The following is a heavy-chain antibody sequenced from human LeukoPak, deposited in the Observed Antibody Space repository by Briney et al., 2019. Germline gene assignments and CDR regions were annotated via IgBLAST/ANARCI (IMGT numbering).Heavy chain of an antibody. V-gene: IGHV3-7*01. CDR2: IKQDGSEK. J-gene: IGHJ5*02. CDR3: ARDCSSTSCYRGGFDP. Sequence: SGGSLRLSCAASGFTFSSYWMSWVRQAPGKGLEWVANIKQDGSEKYYVDSVKGRFTISRDNAKNSLYLQMNSLRAEDTAVYYCARDCSSTSCYRGGFDPWGQGTLVTVSS. CDR1: GFTFSSYW. D-gene: IGHD2-2*02.